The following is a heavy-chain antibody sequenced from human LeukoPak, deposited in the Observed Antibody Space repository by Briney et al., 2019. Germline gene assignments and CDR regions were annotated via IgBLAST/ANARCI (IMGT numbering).Heavy chain of an antibody. CDR1: GFTFSSYA. J-gene: IGHJ4*02. CDR2: ISGSGGST. V-gene: IGHV3-23*01. Sequence: GGSLRLSCAASGFTFSSYAMSWVRQAPGKGLEWVSAISGSGGSTYYADSVKGRFTISRDNSKNTLNLQMNSLRAEDTAVYYCAKDHDYSTLRQFDYWGQGTLVTVSS. D-gene: IGHD4-11*01. CDR3: AKDHDYSTLRQFDY.